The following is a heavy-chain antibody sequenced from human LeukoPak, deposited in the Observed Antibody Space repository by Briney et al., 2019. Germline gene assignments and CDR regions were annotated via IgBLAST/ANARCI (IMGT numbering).Heavy chain of an antibody. J-gene: IGHJ4*02. D-gene: IGHD3-10*01. V-gene: IGHV4-59*01. CDR2: IYYSGST. CDR1: GGSISSYY. CDR3: ARGGYYYGSGSYYTIPDY. Sequence: SETLSLTCTVSGGSISSYYWSWIRQPPGKGLEWIGYIYYSGSTNYNPSLKSRVTISVDTSKNQFSLKLSSVTAADTAVYYCARGGYYYGSGSYYTIPDYWGQGTLVTVSS.